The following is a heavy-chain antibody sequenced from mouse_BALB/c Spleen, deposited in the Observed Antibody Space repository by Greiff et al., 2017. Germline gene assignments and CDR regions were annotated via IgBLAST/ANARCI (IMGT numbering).Heavy chain of an antibody. CDR1: GFSLTSYG. Sequence: VQVVESGPGLVAPSQSLSITCTVSGFSLTSYGVHWVRQPPGKGLEWLGVIWAGGSTNYNSALMSRLSISKDNSKSQVFLKMNSLQTDDTAMYYCASGSSFYYYAMDYWGQGTSVTVSS. D-gene: IGHD1-1*01. CDR3: ASGSSFYYYAMDY. J-gene: IGHJ4*01. V-gene: IGHV2-9*02. CDR2: IWAGGST.